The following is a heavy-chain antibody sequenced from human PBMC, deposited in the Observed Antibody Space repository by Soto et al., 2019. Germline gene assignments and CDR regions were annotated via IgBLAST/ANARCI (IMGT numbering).Heavy chain of an antibody. CDR2: INPSGGST. CDR3: GRAVLLRAIY. CDR1: GYTFTSYY. V-gene: IGHV1-46*03. Sequence: QVQLVQSGAEVKKPGASVKVSCKASGYTFTSYYMHWVRQAPGQGLEWMGIINPSGGSTSYAQKFQGSVTMTMDTSTSTVHMELGSVSAQAAAGYYCGRAVLLRAIYWGQGTLVTVSS. J-gene: IGHJ4*02. D-gene: IGHD3-22*01.